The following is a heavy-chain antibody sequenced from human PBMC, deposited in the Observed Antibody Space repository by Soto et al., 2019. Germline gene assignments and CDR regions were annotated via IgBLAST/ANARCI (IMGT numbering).Heavy chain of an antibody. Sequence: EVQLVESGGGLVQPGGSLRLSCAASGFTFSNYDMHWVRQVTGKGLEWGSGITTAGDTYYPGSVKGRFTISREKAKNSLYLQMNSLSAGDTAVYYCARELHGGSYGMDVWGQGTTVTVSS. J-gene: IGHJ6*02. CDR3: ARELHGGSYGMDV. V-gene: IGHV3-13*01. CDR1: GFTFSNYD. CDR2: ITTAGDT.